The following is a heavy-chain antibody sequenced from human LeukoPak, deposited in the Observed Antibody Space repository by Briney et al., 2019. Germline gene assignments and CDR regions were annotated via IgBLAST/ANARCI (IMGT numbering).Heavy chain of an antibody. V-gene: IGHV4-38-2*01. Sequence: PSETLSLTCAVSGYSISSGYYWGWIRQPPGKGLEWIGSIYHSGSTYYNPSLKSRVTISVDTSKNQFSLKLSSVTAADTALYYCARHFTYYYDSNGYPRDAFDVWGQGTVVTVSS. J-gene: IGHJ3*01. CDR2: IYHSGST. CDR1: GYSISSGYY. CDR3: ARHFTYYYDSNGYPRDAFDV. D-gene: IGHD3-22*01.